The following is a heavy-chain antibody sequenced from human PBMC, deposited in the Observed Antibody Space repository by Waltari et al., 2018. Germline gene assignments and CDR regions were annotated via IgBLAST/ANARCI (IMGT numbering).Heavy chain of an antibody. Sequence: QVQLVQSGTEVKKPGASVRVSCQASGYTFTDYHLHWVRQTPGHGSAWMGWINPKNGDTSYAKNFLGRVTMTRDTSINTAYMDLRGLRSDDAAVYFRARDPGPRVGAPDFWGQGTLVTVFS. V-gene: IGHV1-2*02. CDR2: INPKNGDT. CDR3: ARDPGPRVGAPDF. D-gene: IGHD1-26*01. CDR1: GYTFTDYH. J-gene: IGHJ4*02.